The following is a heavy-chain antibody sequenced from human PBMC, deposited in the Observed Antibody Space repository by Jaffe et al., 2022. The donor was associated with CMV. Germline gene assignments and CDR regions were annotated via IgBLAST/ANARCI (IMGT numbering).Heavy chain of an antibody. CDR2: IYYSGST. CDR3: ARGSAGWLQLDYYYYMDV. V-gene: IGHV4-59*01. D-gene: IGHD5-12*01. J-gene: IGHJ6*03. CDR1: GGSISSYY. Sequence: QVQLQESGPGLVKPSETLSLTCTVSGGSISSYYWSWIRQPPGKGLEWIGYIYYSGSTNYNPSLKSRVTISVDTSKNQFSLKLSSVTAADTAVYYCARGSAGWLQLDYYYYMDVWGKGTTVTVSS.